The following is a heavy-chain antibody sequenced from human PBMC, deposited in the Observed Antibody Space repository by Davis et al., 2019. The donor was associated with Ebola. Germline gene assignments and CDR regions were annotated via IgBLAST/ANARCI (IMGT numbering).Heavy chain of an antibody. V-gene: IGHV4-59*01. CDR1: GGSITSYY. Sequence: SETLSLTCTVPGGSITSYYWSWHRQPPGKGLEWIGYIYYSGSTNYNPSLKSRVTISVDTSKNQFSLKLSSVTAADTAGYYCARFGYDFWSGFITGNWFDPWGQGTLVTVSS. CDR3: ARFGYDFWSGFITGNWFDP. CDR2: IYYSGST. D-gene: IGHD3-3*01. J-gene: IGHJ5*02.